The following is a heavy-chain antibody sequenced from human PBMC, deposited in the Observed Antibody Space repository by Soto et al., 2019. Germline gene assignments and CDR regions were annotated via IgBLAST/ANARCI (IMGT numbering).Heavy chain of an antibody. CDR2: IYPGDSDT. V-gene: IGHV5-51*01. D-gene: IGHD5-12*01. CDR3: GVRAYSGYVGYYYYGMDV. J-gene: IGHJ6*02. CDR1: GYSFTSYW. Sequence: PGESLKISCKGSGYSFTSYWIGWVRQMPGKGLEWMGIIYPGDSDTRYSPSFQGQVTISADKSISTAYLQWSSLKASDTAMYYCGVRAYSGYVGYYYYGMDVWGQGTTVTVSS.